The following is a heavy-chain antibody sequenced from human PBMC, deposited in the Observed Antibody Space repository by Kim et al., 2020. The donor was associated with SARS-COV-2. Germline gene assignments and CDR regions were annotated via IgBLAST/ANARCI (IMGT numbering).Heavy chain of an antibody. CDR2: IYYSGST. CDR1: GGSISSSSYY. CDR3: ARQGHRGYFDY. Sequence: SETLSLTCTVSGGSISSSSYYWGWIRQPPGKGLEWIGSIYYSGSTYYNPSLKSRVTISVDTSKNQFSLKLSSVTAADTAVYYCARQGHRGYFDYWGHGTLVTVSS. V-gene: IGHV4-39*01. J-gene: IGHJ4*01.